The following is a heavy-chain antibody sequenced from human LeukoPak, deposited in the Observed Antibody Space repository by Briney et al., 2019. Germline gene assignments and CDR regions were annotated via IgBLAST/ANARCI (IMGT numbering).Heavy chain of an antibody. Sequence: PSETLSLNCTVSGGSFSGFYWTWIRQFPGKGLEWIGEMNDRGTTNYNPSLKSRVTISVDKSKNQFSLKLNSVTAADTAVYYCARAEPRGSIWYPYWGQGTLVTVSS. CDR1: GGSFSGFY. CDR2: MNDRGTT. CDR3: ARAEPRGSIWYPY. D-gene: IGHD6-13*01. J-gene: IGHJ4*02. V-gene: IGHV4-34*01.